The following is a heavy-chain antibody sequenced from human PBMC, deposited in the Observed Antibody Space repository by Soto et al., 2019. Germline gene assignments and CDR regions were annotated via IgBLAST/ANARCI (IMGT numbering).Heavy chain of an antibody. V-gene: IGHV3-23*01. CDR3: AKEGYYYDSSGYVYYFDY. CDR2: ISGSGGST. Sequence: EVQLLESGGGLVQPGGSLRLSCAASGFTFSSYAMSWVRQAPGKGLEWVSAISGSGGSTYYADSVKGRFTISRDNSKNTLYLQMNSLRAEDTAVYYCAKEGYYYDSSGYVYYFDYWGQGNLVTVSS. J-gene: IGHJ4*02. D-gene: IGHD3-22*01. CDR1: GFTFSSYA.